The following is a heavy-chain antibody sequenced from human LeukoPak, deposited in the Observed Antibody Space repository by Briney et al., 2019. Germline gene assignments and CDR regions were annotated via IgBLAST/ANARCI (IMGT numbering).Heavy chain of an antibody. CDR1: GGSISSYY. CDR2: IYTSGST. Sequence: PSETLSLTCTVSGGSISSYYWSWIRQPPGKGLEGIGYIYTSGSTNYNPSLKSRVTISVDTSKNQFSLKLSSVTAADTAVYYCARLGNYYGSGTMDVWGKGTTVTVSS. J-gene: IGHJ6*03. V-gene: IGHV4-4*09. D-gene: IGHD3-10*01. CDR3: ARLGNYYGSGTMDV.